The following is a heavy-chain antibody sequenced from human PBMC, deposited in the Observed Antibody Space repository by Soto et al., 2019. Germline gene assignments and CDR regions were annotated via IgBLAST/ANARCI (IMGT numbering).Heavy chain of an antibody. V-gene: IGHV3-73*01. CDR2: IRSKANSYAT. CDR3: TRLGTS. Sequence: GGSLRLSCAASGFTFSGSAMHGVRQASGKGLEWVGRIRSKANSYATAYAASAKGRFTISRDDSKNTAYLQMNSLKTEDTAVYYCTRLGTSWGQGTLVTVSS. D-gene: IGHD1-1*01. J-gene: IGHJ4*02. CDR1: GFTFSGSA.